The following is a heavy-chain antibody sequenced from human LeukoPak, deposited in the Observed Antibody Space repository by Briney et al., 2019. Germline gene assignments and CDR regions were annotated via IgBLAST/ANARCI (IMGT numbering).Heavy chain of an antibody. CDR1: GFTLSSNY. CDR3: ARVGRWEEYFFDY. V-gene: IGHV3-66*01. Sequence: GGSLRLSCAASGFTLSSNYMSWVRQAPGKGLEWVSVIYSGGSTYYADSVKGRFTISSDSSKNTLNLQMNSLRAEDTAVYYCARVGRWEEYFFDYWGQGTLVTVSS. D-gene: IGHD4-23*01. CDR2: IYSGGST. J-gene: IGHJ4*02.